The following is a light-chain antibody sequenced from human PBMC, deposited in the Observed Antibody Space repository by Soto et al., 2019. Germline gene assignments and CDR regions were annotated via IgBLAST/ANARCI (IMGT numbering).Light chain of an antibody. CDR3: QQRSNWPPST. CDR2: DAS. Sequence: EIVVTQSPATLSLSTGERATLSCRASQSVSSYLAWYQQKPGKDRSLLLYDASNRATGIPARFSGSGSGTDFTRTISRLEPEDFAVYYCQQRSNWPPSTLGQGTKLAIK. CDR1: QSVSSY. J-gene: IGKJ2*01. V-gene: IGKV3-11*01.